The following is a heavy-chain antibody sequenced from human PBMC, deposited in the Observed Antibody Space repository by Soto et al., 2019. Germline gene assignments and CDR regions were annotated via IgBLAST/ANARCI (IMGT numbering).Heavy chain of an antibody. V-gene: IGHV4-59*01. D-gene: IGHD6-13*01. CDR2: IYNSGST. Sequence: SETLSLTCTVSDVPISCFCWSWCRQSPGKGLDWIGYIYNSGSTNYNSSLKSRLTMSVETSKNQLSLKLSSVTAADTAVYYCARAGWSSSWYFDYWGQGILVTVSS. J-gene: IGHJ4*02. CDR1: DVPISCFC. CDR3: ARAGWSSSWYFDY.